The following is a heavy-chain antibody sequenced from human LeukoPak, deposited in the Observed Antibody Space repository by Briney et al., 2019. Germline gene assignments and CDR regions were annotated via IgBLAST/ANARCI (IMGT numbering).Heavy chain of an antibody. V-gene: IGHV1-2*02. CDR2: INPNSGGT. J-gene: IGHJ4*02. Sequence: GASVKVSCKASGYTFTGYYMHWVRQAPGQGLEWMGWINPNSGGTNYAQKFQGRVTMTRDTSISTAYMELRSLRSGDTAVYYCARVPYSGGSRLADYWGQGTLVTVSS. CDR3: ARVPYSGGSRLADY. D-gene: IGHD1-26*01. CDR1: GYTFTGYY.